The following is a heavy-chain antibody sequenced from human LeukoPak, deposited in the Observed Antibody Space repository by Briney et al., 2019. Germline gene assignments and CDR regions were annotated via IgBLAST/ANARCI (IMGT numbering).Heavy chain of an antibody. Sequence: PSETLSLTCAVSGESFSGYFWTWIRQPPGEGLECIGTVHYSGSTFYNPSLKSRVNISVDTSKNQFSLQLSSVTAADTAVYYCARLFFVIDTWGQGTLVTVSS. V-gene: IGHV4-59*04. CDR3: ARLFFVIDT. J-gene: IGHJ5*02. CDR2: VHYSGST. CDR1: GESFSGYF. D-gene: IGHD3-3*01.